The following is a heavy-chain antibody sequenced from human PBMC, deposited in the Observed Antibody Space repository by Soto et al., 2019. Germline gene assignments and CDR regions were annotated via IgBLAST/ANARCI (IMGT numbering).Heavy chain of an antibody. CDR2: IIPIFGTA. Sequence: ASVKVSCKASGGTFSSYAISWVRQAPGQGLEWMGGIIPIFGTANYAQKFQGRVTITADESTSTAYMELSSLRSEDTAVYYCARDSMIGTTGWLDPWGQGTLVTVSS. J-gene: IGHJ5*02. CDR1: GGTFSSYA. D-gene: IGHD1-7*01. V-gene: IGHV1-69*13. CDR3: ARDSMIGTTGWLDP.